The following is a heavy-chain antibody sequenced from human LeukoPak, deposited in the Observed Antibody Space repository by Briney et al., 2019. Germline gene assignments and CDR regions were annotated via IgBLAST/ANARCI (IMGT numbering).Heavy chain of an antibody. D-gene: IGHD2-15*01. CDR1: GGSFSGYY. J-gene: IGHJ2*01. V-gene: IGHV4-59*10. CDR3: ARVVGWYFDL. CDR2: IYTSGST. Sequence: PSETLSLTCAVYGGSFSGYYWSWTRQPPGKGLEWIGRIYTSGSTNYNPSLKSRVTISVDTSKNQFSLKLSSVTAADTAVYYCARVVGWYFDLWGRGTLVTVSS.